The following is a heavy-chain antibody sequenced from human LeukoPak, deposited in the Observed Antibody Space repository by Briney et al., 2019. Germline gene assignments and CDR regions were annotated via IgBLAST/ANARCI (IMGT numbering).Heavy chain of an antibody. Sequence: GGSLRLSCAASGFTFSSYSMNWVRQAPGKGLEWVSFISSSSSSIYYADSVKGRFTISRDNAKNSLYLQMNSLRAEDTAVYYCARESGSYLDYWGQGTLVTVSS. J-gene: IGHJ4*02. CDR2: ISSSSSSI. D-gene: IGHD3-10*01. CDR1: GFTFSSYS. V-gene: IGHV3-48*04. CDR3: ARESGSYLDY.